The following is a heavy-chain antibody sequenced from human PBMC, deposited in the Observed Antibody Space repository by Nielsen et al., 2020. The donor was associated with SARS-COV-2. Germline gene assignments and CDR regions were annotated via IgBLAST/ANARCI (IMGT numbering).Heavy chain of an antibody. CDR1: GYTFTSYY. CDR2: INPSGGST. CDR3: AREGGASGYDYAFSY. V-gene: IGHV1-46*01. Sequence: ASVKVSCKASGYTFTSYYMHWVRQAPGQGLEWMGIINPSGGSTSYAQKFQGRVTMTRDTSTSTVYMELSSLRSEDTAVYYCAREGGASGYDYAFSYWGQGTLVTVSS. J-gene: IGHJ4*02. D-gene: IGHD5-12*01.